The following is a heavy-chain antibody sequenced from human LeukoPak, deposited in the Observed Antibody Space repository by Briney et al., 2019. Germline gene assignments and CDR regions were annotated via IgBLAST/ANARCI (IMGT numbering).Heavy chain of an antibody. Sequence: GASVTVSFTASGYTFTVYYMHWVRQAPGQGLEWMGWINPNSGGTNYAQKFQGRVPMTRDTSISTAYMELSRLRSDDTAVYYWATLWGIAAAGTPGHFDYWGQGTLVTVSS. CDR2: INPNSGGT. V-gene: IGHV1-2*02. D-gene: IGHD6-13*01. CDR1: GYTFTVYY. J-gene: IGHJ4*02. CDR3: ATLWGIAAAGTPGHFDY.